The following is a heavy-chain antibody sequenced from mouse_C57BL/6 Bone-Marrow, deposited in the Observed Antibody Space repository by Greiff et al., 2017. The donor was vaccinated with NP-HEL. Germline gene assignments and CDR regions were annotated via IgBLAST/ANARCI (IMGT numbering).Heavy chain of an antibody. CDR3: VRATGYDYDECYFDY. V-gene: IGHV14-3*01. CDR2: IAPANGNT. D-gene: IGHD2-4*01. J-gene: IGHJ2*01. Sequence: EVQLQQSVAELVRPGASVKLSCTASGFNIKNTYMHWVKQRPEQGLEWIGRIAPANGNTKYAPKFQGKATIPADTSSNTADLQLSSLTSEDTAIYYCVRATGYDYDECYFDYWGQGTTLTVSS. CDR1: GFNIKNTY.